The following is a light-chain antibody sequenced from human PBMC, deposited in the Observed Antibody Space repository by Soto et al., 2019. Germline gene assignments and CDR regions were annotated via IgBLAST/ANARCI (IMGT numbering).Light chain of an antibody. V-gene: IGLV2-8*01. Sequence: QAVLTQPPSASGSPGQSVTISCTGSSSDVGVYNYVSWYKQHPGKAPKLVIYEVTRRPSDVPDRFSGSKSGNTASLTVSGLQTEDEADYYCSSSAGSSTLFGGGTKLTVL. CDR1: SSDVGVYNY. J-gene: IGLJ2*01. CDR2: EVT. CDR3: SSSAGSSTL.